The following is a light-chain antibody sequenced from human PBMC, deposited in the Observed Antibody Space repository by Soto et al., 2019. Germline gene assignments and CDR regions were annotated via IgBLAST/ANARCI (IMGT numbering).Light chain of an antibody. Sequence: DVQMTQSPSSLSASVGDRVTITCQASPDISNFLCWYQQKPGKAPKLLIFGAYNLETGVPSRFSGSASGSDFTFTISGLQPEDIATYYCQQYDHLPLTFGGGTKVAIK. V-gene: IGKV1-33*01. J-gene: IGKJ4*01. CDR1: PDISNF. CDR3: QQYDHLPLT. CDR2: GAY.